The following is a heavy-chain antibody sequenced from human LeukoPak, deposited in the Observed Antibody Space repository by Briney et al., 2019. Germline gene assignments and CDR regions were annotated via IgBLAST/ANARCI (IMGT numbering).Heavy chain of an antibody. CDR2: INHSGST. CDR1: GGSFSGYY. Sequence: SETLSLTCAVYGGSFSGYYWSWIRQPPGKGLEWIGEINHSGSTNYNPSLKSRVTISVDTSKNQFSLKLSSVTAADTAVHYCARGPLKYYYGSGSVFDYWGQGTLVTVSS. D-gene: IGHD3-10*01. J-gene: IGHJ4*02. CDR3: ARGPLKYYYGSGSVFDY. V-gene: IGHV4-34*01.